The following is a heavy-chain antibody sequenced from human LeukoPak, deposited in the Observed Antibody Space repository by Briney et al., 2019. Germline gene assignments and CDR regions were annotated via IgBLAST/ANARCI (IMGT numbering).Heavy chain of an antibody. J-gene: IGHJ3*02. CDR3: ARVGVTRRRNAFDI. CDR2: FHYSGTT. CDR1: GGSISSSSYY. D-gene: IGHD3-16*01. V-gene: IGHV4-39*07. Sequence: SETLSLTCTVSGGSISSSSYYWGWIRQSPGKGLEWIGSFHYSGTTYYSPSLKSRVTISVDTSKNQFSLKLSSVTAADTAVYYCARVGVTRRRNAFDIWGQGTMVTVSS.